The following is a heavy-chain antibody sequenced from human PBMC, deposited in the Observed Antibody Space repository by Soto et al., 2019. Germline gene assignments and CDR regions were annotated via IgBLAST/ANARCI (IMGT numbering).Heavy chain of an antibody. CDR3: ARHSVLRTGHLNYYYMDV. V-gene: IGHV4-59*08. Sequence: PSETLSLTCTVSCGSISSYYWSWIRQPPGKGLEWIGYIYYSGSTNYNPSLKSRVTISVDTSKNQFSLKLSSVTAADTAVYYCARHSVLRTGHLNYYYMDVPGKATTVTVSS. CDR2: IYYSGST. CDR1: CGSISSYY. J-gene: IGHJ6*03. D-gene: IGHD3-9*01.